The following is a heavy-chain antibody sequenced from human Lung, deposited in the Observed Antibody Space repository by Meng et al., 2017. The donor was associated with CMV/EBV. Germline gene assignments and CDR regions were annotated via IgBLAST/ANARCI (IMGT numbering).Heavy chain of an antibody. Sequence: SXTLSLXCTVSGGSITSYYWNWIRQPPGKKLEWIGDISHSGTSSYNPSLKSRVIITVDTSRNQFSLKLTSVAAADTAVYFCARGRDDDISLGYYSNRGFAVWXRGATVTVSS. CDR3: ARGRDDDISLGYYSNRGFAV. CDR2: ISHSGTS. D-gene: IGHD3-10*01. V-gene: IGHV4-59*01. J-gene: IGHJ6*02. CDR1: GGSITSYY.